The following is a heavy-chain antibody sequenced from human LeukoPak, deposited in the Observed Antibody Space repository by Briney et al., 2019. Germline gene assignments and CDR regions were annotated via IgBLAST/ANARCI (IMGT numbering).Heavy chain of an antibody. CDR2: ILPIFGTA. CDR3: ARGRSTGYYYGSAYFDY. V-gene: IGHV1-69*05. D-gene: IGHD3-10*01. Sequence: SVKPSCKASAASFSSYAISWVRHAPRQGLEWMGGILPIFGTANYAQKFQGRVTITTDESTSTAYMELSSLRSEDTAVYYCARGRSTGYYYGSAYFDYWGQGTLVTVSS. CDR1: AASFSSYA. J-gene: IGHJ4*02.